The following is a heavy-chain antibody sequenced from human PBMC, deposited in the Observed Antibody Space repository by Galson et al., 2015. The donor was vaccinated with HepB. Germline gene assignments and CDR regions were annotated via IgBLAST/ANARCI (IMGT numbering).Heavy chain of an antibody. CDR3: AKIGSGSSQSGEEDDY. CDR2: ISYDGSDK. D-gene: IGHD6-19*01. Sequence: SLRLSCAASGFSFSSYGMHWVRQTPGKGLEWVAVISYDGSDKYYVDSVKGRFTISRDNSKNTLYLQMNSLSTEDTALYYCAKIGSGSSQSGEEDDYWGQGTLVTVSS. CDR1: GFSFSSYG. V-gene: IGHV3-30*18. J-gene: IGHJ4*02.